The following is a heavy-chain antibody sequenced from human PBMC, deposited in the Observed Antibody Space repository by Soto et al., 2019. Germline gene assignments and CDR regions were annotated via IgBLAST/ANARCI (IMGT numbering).Heavy chain of an antibody. D-gene: IGHD3-3*01. J-gene: IGHJ6*02. CDR3: AREITIFGVVTAGMDV. CDR2: MNPNSGNT. Sequence: WASVKVSCKASGYTFTSYDINWVRQATGQGLEWMGWMNPNSGNTGYAQKFQGRVTMTRNTSISTAYMELSSLRSEDTAVYYCAREITIFGVVTAGMDVWGQGTTVTVSS. CDR1: GYTFTSYD. V-gene: IGHV1-8*01.